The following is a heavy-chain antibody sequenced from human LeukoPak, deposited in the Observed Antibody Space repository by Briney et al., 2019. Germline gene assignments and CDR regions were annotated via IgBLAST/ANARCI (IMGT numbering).Heavy chain of an antibody. CDR2: ISSSSSYV. V-gene: IGHV3-21*01. J-gene: IGHJ4*02. D-gene: IGHD3-10*01. CDR1: GFTFSSYS. Sequence: GGSLRLSCAASGFTFSSYSMNWVRQAPGKGLEWVSSISSSSSYVYYADSVKGRFTISRDNAKISLYLQMNSLRAEDTAVYYCARDAMVRAPGGDYWGQGTLVTVSS. CDR3: ARDAMVRAPGGDY.